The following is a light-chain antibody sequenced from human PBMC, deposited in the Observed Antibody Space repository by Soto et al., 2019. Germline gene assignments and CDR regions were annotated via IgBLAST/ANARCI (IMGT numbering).Light chain of an antibody. J-gene: IGLJ2*01. CDR2: DVS. Sequence: QSVLTQPRSVSGSPGKSVTISCTGTSSDVGGYNYVSWYQQHPGKAPKLMIYDVSKRPSGVPDRFSGSKSGNTASLTISGLQAAYEADYYCCSYAGSYTVVFCGGTKLTVL. CDR3: CSYAGSYTVV. CDR1: SSDVGGYNY. V-gene: IGLV2-11*01.